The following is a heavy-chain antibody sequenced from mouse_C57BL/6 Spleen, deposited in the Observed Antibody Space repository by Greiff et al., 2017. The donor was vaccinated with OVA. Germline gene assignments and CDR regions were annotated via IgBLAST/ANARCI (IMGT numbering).Heavy chain of an antibody. CDR2: INPSSGYT. D-gene: IGHD1-1*01. V-gene: IGHV1-4*01. Sequence: VQRVESGAELARPGASVKMSCKASGYTFTSYTMHWVKQRPGQGLEWIGYINPSSGYTKYNQKFKDKATLTADKSSSTAYMQLSSLTSEDSAVYYCARSGYGSRGPDYWGQGTTLTVSS. CDR1: GYTFTSYT. CDR3: ARSGYGSRGPDY. J-gene: IGHJ2*01.